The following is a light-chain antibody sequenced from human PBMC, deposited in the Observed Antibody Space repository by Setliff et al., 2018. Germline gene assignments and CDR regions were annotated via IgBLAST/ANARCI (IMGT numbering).Light chain of an antibody. Sequence: QSALTQPPSASGSPGQSLTISCTGTSSDVGAYNSVSWYQQHPGKAPKLMIYDVTTRPSGVSNRFSGSKSGNTASLTISGLQAEDEADYYCSIHRSRGYVFGTGTKGTVL. CDR2: DVT. J-gene: IGLJ1*01. CDR3: SIHRSRGYV. CDR1: SSDVGAYNS. V-gene: IGLV2-14*03.